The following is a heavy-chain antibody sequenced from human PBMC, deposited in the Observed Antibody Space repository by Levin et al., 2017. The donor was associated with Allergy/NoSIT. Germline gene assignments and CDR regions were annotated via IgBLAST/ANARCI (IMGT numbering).Heavy chain of an antibody. V-gene: IGHV3-73*01. J-gene: IGHJ5*02. CDR3: TRLPDQWPLEGNGFDP. D-gene: IGHD6-19*01. CDR2: IRDKTHGYAT. Sequence: PGGSLRLSCAASGFTFSGSAVHWVRQASGKGLEWIGRIRDKTHGYATSYGASVKGRFTISRDDSTNTAFLQMNNLGAEATALYFGTRLPDQWPLEGNGFDPWGRGTLVTVSS. CDR1: GFTFSGSA.